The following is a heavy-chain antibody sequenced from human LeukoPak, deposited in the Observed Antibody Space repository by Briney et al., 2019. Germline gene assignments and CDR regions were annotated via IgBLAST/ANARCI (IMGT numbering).Heavy chain of an antibody. V-gene: IGHV4-39*07. CDR3: ARYGLQLNWFDP. CDR1: GGSISSSSYY. D-gene: IGHD1-1*01. Sequence: PSETLSLTCTVSGGSISSSSYYWGWIRQPPGKGLEWIGSIYYSGSTYYNPSLKSRVTISVDTSKNQFSLKLSSVTAADTAVYYCARYGLQLNWFDPWGQGTLVTVSS. J-gene: IGHJ5*02. CDR2: IYYSGST.